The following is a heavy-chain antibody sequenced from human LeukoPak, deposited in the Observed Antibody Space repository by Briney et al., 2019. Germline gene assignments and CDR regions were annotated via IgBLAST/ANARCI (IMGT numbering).Heavy chain of an antibody. Sequence: SGGSLRLSCAGSGFMFSDNYMDWVRQAPGKGLEWVSAISGSGGSTYYADSVKGRFTISRDNSKNTLYLQMNSLRAEDTAVYYCAKGHRNLDYYDSSGFFDYWGQGTLVTVSS. J-gene: IGHJ4*02. CDR2: ISGSGGST. CDR3: AKGHRNLDYYDSSGFFDY. CDR1: GFMFSDNY. D-gene: IGHD3-22*01. V-gene: IGHV3-23*01.